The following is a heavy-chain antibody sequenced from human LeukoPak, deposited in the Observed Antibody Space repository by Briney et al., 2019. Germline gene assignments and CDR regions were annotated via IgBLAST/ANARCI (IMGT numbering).Heavy chain of an antibody. CDR1: GGSFNRGGYY. V-gene: IGHV4-31*03. CDR3: ARYSGSASHFDY. D-gene: IGHD3-10*01. Sequence: SETLSLTCTVSGGSFNRGGYYWSWVRQHPGRGLEWIGHIYYSGSTYYNPSLKSRLIMSLATSDNHFSLKLTSVTAADTAVYYCARYSGSASHFDYWGQGTLVTVSS. CDR2: IYYSGST. J-gene: IGHJ4*02.